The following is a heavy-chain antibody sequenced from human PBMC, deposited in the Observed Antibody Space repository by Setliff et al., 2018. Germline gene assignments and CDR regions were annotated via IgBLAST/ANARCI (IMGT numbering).Heavy chain of an antibody. CDR1: GGTFSSYV. D-gene: IGHD3-10*01. CDR2: IIPMFGT. CDR3: AGGQPLVRKYYYYMDV. V-gene: IGHV1-69*13. J-gene: IGHJ6*03. Sequence: SVKVSCKASGGTFSSYVISWVREAPGQGLEWMGGIIPMFGTNYAQKFQGRVTITADESTSTAYMELSSLESEDTVVYYCAGGQPLVRKYYYYMDVWGKGTTVTVSS.